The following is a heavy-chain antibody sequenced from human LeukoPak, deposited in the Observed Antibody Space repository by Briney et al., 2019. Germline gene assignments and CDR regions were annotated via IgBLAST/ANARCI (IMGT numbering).Heavy chain of an antibody. CDR2: IKTDGSIT. CDR3: ARESGYDAFDI. CDR1: GFSFSVYW. J-gene: IGHJ3*02. V-gene: IGHV3-74*01. Sequence: PGGSLRLSCAASGFSFSVYWMHWVRQAPGKGPVWVSRIKTDGSITDYADFVKGRFTISRDNAKNSLYLQMNSLRAEDTAVYYCARESGYDAFDIWGRGTMVTVSS. D-gene: IGHD3-3*01.